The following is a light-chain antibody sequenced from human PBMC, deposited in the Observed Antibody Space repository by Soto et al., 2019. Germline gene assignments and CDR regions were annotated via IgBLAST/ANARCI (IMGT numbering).Light chain of an antibody. Sequence: EIVLTQSPATLSVCPGERATLSCRASQSVSSNLAWYQQKPGQAPRLLIYDASNRATGIPARFSGSGSGTDFTLTISRLEPEDFAVYYCHQYGSSPWTFGQGTKVDIK. J-gene: IGKJ1*01. CDR2: DAS. CDR1: QSVSSN. CDR3: HQYGSSPWT. V-gene: IGKV3-20*01.